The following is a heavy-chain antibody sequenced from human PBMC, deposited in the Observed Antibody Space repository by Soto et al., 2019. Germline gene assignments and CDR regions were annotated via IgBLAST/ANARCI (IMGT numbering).Heavy chain of an antibody. CDR1: GDSVSSNSSA. CDR2: TYYRSKWYN. V-gene: IGHV6-1*01. CDR3: ARWIQGSHAFEI. J-gene: IGHJ3*02. D-gene: IGHD5-18*01. Sequence: SQTLSLTFAISGDSVSSNSSAWNCISQSPSRGLEWLGRTYYRSKWYNDYAVSVKSRITINPDTSKNQFSLQLNSVTPEDTAVYYCARWIQGSHAFEIWGQGTMVTVSS.